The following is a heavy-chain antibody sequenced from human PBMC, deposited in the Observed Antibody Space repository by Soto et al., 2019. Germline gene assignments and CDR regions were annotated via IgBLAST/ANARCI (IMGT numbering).Heavy chain of an antibody. Sequence: EVQLLESGGGLVQPGGSLRLSCAASGFTFNKYAMSWVRQAPGKGLEWVSVISGSGGSTYNADSVKGRFTISRDNSKNTLFLQMNSLRAEDTAVYYCAKANNDWSRAYNDYWGQGTLVTVSS. CDR1: GFTFNKYA. J-gene: IGHJ4*02. V-gene: IGHV3-23*01. CDR2: ISGSGGST. D-gene: IGHD3-9*01. CDR3: AKANNDWSRAYNDY.